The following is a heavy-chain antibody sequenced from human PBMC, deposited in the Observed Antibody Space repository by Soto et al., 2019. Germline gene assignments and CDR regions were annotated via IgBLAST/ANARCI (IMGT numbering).Heavy chain of an antibody. CDR1: GFTVSSNY. CDR2: IYTDDST. V-gene: IGHV3-53*01. D-gene: IGHD3-16*01. CDR3: AKWSGFGADRNFDY. J-gene: IGHJ4*02. Sequence: GGSLRLSCAASGFTVSSNYMSWVRQAPGKGLEWLSVIYTDDSTYYADSVKGRFTISRHNSKNTLYLQMNSLRAEDTAVYYCAKWSGFGADRNFDYWGQGTLVTVSS.